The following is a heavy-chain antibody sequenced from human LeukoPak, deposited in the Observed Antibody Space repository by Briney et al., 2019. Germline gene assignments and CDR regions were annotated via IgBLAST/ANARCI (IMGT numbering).Heavy chain of an antibody. V-gene: IGHV3-21*01. J-gene: IGHJ5*02. D-gene: IGHD6-13*01. CDR3: ARTGYSSSRYNWFDP. CDR1: GFTFSGYS. CDR2: ISSSSSYI. Sequence: GGSLRLSCAASGFTFSGYSMNWVRQAPGKGLEWVSSISSSSSYIYYADSVKGRFTISRDNAKNSLCLQMNSLRAEDTAVYYCARTGYSSSRYNWFDPWGQGTLVTVSS.